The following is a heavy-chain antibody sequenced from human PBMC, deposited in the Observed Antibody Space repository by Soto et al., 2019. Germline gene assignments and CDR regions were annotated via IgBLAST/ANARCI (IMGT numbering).Heavy chain of an antibody. Sequence: SETLSLRFTVSRGRISSGDYSWSWIRQPPGEGLEWIGYIYYSGRTYYSESLKSRATISVDTARNQFSLKLNSVTAPDTAVYFCATQGRNTRIAVVRHYATDFSGQGTAVTVSS. D-gene: IGHD2-15*01. CDR1: RGRISSGDYS. CDR3: ATQGRNTRIAVVRHYATDF. J-gene: IGHJ6*02. V-gene: IGHV4-30-4*01. CDR2: IYYSGRT.